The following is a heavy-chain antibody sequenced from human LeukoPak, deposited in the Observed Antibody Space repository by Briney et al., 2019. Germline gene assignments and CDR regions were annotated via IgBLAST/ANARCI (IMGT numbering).Heavy chain of an antibody. V-gene: IGHV1-2*02. D-gene: IGHD3-10*01. J-gene: IGHJ4*02. CDR1: RYTFTNFY. CDR3: ARMTHGSGASYSHFDY. CDR2: THPSSGGT. Sequence: ASVKVSCKASRYTFTNFYMHWVRQAPGQGLEWMGWTHPSSGGTRYEERFHGRVTMTRDMSTSTAYMELSSLTSDDTAVYYCARMTHGSGASYSHFDYWSQGTLVTVSS.